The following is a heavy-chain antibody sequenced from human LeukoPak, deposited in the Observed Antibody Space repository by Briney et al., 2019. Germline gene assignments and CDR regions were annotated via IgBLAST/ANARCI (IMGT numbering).Heavy chain of an antibody. V-gene: IGHV4-38-2*02. Sequence: SETLSLTCTVSGYSISSGYYWGWIRQPPGKGLEWIGSIYYSGSTYYNPSLKSRVTISVDTSKNQFSLKPSSVTAADTAVYYCARDSWYYYDSSGCFQHWGQGALVTVSS. D-gene: IGHD3-22*01. CDR1: GYSISSGYY. CDR2: IYYSGST. CDR3: ARDSWYYYDSSGCFQH. J-gene: IGHJ1*01.